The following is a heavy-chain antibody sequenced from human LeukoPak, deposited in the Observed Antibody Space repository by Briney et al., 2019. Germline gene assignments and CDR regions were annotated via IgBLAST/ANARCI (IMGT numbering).Heavy chain of an antibody. Sequence: GGSLRLSCAASGFTFSSYAMSWVRQAPGKGLEWVSAISGSGGSTYYADSVKGRFTISRDNSKNTLYLQMNSPRAEDTAVYYCAKGLLRLGELSLHYFDYWGQGTLVTVSS. D-gene: IGHD3-16*02. CDR3: AKGLLRLGELSLHYFDY. V-gene: IGHV3-23*01. J-gene: IGHJ4*02. CDR1: GFTFSSYA. CDR2: ISGSGGST.